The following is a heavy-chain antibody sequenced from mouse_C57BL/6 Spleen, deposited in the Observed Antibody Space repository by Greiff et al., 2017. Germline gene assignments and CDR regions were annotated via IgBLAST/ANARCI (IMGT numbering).Heavy chain of an antibody. D-gene: IGHD1-1*01. CDR2: IWTGGGT. V-gene: IGHV2-9-1*01. Sequence: VKLMESGPGLVAPSQSLSITCTVSGFSLTSYAISWVRQPPGKGLAWLGVIWTGGGTNYNSALKSRLSLSKDNSKSQVFLKRNSLQTDDTSRYYCARTVDAMDYWGQGTSVTVSS. CDR3: ARTVDAMDY. CDR1: GFSLTSYA. J-gene: IGHJ4*01.